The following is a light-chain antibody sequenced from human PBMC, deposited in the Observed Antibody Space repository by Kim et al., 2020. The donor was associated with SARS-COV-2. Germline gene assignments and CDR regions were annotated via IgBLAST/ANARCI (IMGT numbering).Light chain of an antibody. J-gene: IGKJ5*01. CDR2: DAS. CDR1: QDIRKF. CDR3: QQYNNLQAIT. V-gene: IGKV1-33*01. Sequence: SVGDSVTITCQARQDIRKFLNWYQHKPGKAPELLISDASTLRTGVPSRFSGSASGTHFTFTISNLQPEDIATYYCQQYNNLQAITFGQGTRLGIK.